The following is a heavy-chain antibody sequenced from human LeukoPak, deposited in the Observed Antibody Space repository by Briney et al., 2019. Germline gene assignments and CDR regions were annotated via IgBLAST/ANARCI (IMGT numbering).Heavy chain of an antibody. Sequence: GGSLRLSCAASGFTFSSYWMSWVRQAPGKGLEWVANIKQDGSEKYYVDSVKGRFTISRDNAKYSLYLQMNSLRAEDTAVYYCARYDCSGGSCYQYNWFDPWGQGTLVTVSS. CDR1: GFTFSSYW. J-gene: IGHJ5*02. V-gene: IGHV3-7*01. CDR3: ARYDCSGGSCYQYNWFDP. CDR2: IKQDGSEK. D-gene: IGHD2-15*01.